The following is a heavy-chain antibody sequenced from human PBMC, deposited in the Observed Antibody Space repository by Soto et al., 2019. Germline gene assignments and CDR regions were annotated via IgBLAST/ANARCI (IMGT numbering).Heavy chain of an antibody. CDR1: RFTFSSYA. V-gene: IGHV3-30-3*01. CDR3: ARSGKTYYYDYSCSGFDY. Sequence: LRLSCAASRFTFSSYAVHWVRQAPGKGLEWVALISYDGSSKYYAESVKGRFTISRDNSKNTLYLQMNSLRADDTAVYYCARSGKTYYYDYSCSGFDYWGQGTLVTVSS. J-gene: IGHJ4*02. D-gene: IGHD3-16*01. CDR2: ISYDGSSK.